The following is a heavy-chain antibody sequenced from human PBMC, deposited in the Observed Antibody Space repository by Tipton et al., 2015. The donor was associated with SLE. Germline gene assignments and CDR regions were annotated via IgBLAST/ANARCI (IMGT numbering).Heavy chain of an antibody. D-gene: IGHD6-13*01. J-gene: IGHJ4*02. CDR1: GGSISSYY. V-gene: IGHV4-59*01. Sequence: TLSLTCTVSGGSISSYYWSWIRQPPGKGLEWIGFIYYSGSTNYNPSLKSRVTISVDTYKNQFSLKLSSVTAADTAVYYCARGSIAAAGTGCGDFWGQGTLVTVST. CDR3: ARGSIAAAGTGCGDF. CDR2: IYYSGST.